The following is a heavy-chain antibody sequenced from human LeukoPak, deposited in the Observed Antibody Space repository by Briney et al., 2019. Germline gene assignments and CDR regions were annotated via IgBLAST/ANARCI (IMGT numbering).Heavy chain of an antibody. CDR1: RFTFSGYA. Sequence: GGSLRLSCAASRFTFSGYAMSWVRQAPGKGLEWVSAINGGGGGTYYTDSVKGRFTISRDNSKNTLNLQMNSLRVDDTAVYFCARQISGSGQGFDSWGQGTLVAVSS. V-gene: IGHV3-23*01. CDR3: ARQISGSGQGFDS. J-gene: IGHJ5*01. D-gene: IGHD3-10*01. CDR2: INGGGGGT.